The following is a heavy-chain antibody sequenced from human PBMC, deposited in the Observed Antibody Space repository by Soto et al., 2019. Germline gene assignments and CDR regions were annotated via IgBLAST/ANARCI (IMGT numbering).Heavy chain of an antibody. V-gene: IGHV3-33*01. D-gene: IGHD2-2*01. CDR1: GFTFSSYG. CDR2: IWDDGSNK. CDR3: ARDPGGDIVVVPAAMFDY. Sequence: QVQLVESGGGVVQPGRSLRLSCAASGFTFSSYGMHWVRQAPGKGLEWVAVIWDDGSNKYYADSVKGRFTISRDNSKNTLYVQMNSLRAEDTAVYYCARDPGGDIVVVPAAMFDYWGQGTLVTVSS. J-gene: IGHJ4*02.